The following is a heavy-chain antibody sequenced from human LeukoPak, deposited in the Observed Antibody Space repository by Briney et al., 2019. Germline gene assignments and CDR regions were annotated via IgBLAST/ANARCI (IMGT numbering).Heavy chain of an antibody. CDR3: ARDRSSGWYYFDY. CDR1: GFTFSSYA. D-gene: IGHD6-19*01. CDR2: KSYDGSNK. Sequence: PGRSLRLSCAASGFTFSSYAMHWVRQAPGKGLEWVAVKSYDGSNKYYADSVKGRFTISRDNSKNTLYLQMNSLRAEDTAVYYCARDRSSGWYYFDYWGQGTLVTVSS. V-gene: IGHV3-30*04. J-gene: IGHJ4*02.